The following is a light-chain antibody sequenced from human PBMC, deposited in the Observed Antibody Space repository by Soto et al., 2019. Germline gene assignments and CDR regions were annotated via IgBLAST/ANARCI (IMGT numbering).Light chain of an antibody. V-gene: IGKV3-20*01. CDR2: GAS. J-gene: IGKJ5*01. CDR3: QQYGSSPPIT. CDR1: QSVRSSY. Sequence: EKVMTQSPATLSVSPGERATLSCSASQSVRSSYLAWYQQKPGQAPRLLIYGASSRATGIPDRFSGSGSGTDFTLTISRLEPEDFAVYYCQQYGSSPPITFGQGTRLEIK.